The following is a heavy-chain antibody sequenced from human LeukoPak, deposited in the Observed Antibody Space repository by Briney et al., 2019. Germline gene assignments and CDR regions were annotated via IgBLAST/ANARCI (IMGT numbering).Heavy chain of an antibody. D-gene: IGHD3-3*01. J-gene: IGHJ4*02. Sequence: PGGSLRLSXAASGFTFSSYSMNWVRQAPGKGLEWVSSISSSSSYIYYADSVKGRFTISRDNAKNSLYLQMNSLRAEDTDVYYCARDRSGGSRYYDFWSGYYSFDYWGQGTLVTVSS. CDR3: ARDRSGGSRYYDFWSGYYSFDY. CDR2: ISSSSSYI. CDR1: GFTFSSYS. V-gene: IGHV3-21*01.